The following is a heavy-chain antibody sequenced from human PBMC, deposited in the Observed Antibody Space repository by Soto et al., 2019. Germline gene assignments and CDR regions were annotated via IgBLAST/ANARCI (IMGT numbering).Heavy chain of an antibody. V-gene: IGHV1-18*04. D-gene: IGHD5-12*01. CDR2: ISAYSGNT. CDR1: GYTFTSYG. CDR3: ARRPRRDGYNQRAEYFQH. Sequence: ASVKVSCKASGYTFTSYGLSWVRQAPGQGLEWMGWISAYSGNTYYAQKPQGRVTMTTDTSTKTAYMELSSLRSEDTAVYYCARRPRRDGYNQRAEYFQHWGQGTLVTVSS. J-gene: IGHJ1*01.